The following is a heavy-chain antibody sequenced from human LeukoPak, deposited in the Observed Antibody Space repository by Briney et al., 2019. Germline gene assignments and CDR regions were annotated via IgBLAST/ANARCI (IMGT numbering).Heavy chain of an antibody. Sequence: GGSLRLSSAASGFTFSIYAMSWVRQAPGKGLEWVSAISGSGGTAYYADSVKGRFTISRDNAKNSLYLQMNSLRAEDTAVYYCARSKGVWFGEAYFDYWSQGTLVTVSS. D-gene: IGHD3-10*01. CDR2: ISGSGGTA. CDR3: ARSKGVWFGEAYFDY. J-gene: IGHJ4*02. V-gene: IGHV3-23*01. CDR1: GFTFSIYA.